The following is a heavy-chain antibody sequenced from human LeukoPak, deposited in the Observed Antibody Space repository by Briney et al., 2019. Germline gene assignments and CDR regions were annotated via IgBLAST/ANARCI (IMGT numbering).Heavy chain of an antibody. CDR2: IYYSGST. D-gene: IGHD3-22*01. J-gene: IGHJ4*02. V-gene: IGHV4-39*07. Sequence: PSETLSLTCTVSGGSISSSSYYWGWIRQPPGKGLEWIGSIYYSGSTYYNPSLKSRVTISVDTSKNQFSLKLSSVTAADTAVYYCARDFGTYYYDSSGYYPFAYWGQGTLVTVSS. CDR1: GGSISSSSYY. CDR3: ARDFGTYYYDSSGYYPFAY.